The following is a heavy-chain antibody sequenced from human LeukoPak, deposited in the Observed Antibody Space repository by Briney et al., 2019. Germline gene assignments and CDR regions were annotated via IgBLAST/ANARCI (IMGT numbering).Heavy chain of an antibody. CDR2: IYNTGST. CDR3: ARGGDYIWGTYRPFDY. V-gene: IGHV4-59*08. CDR1: GGSISSYY. Sequence: SETLSLTCTVSGGSISSYYWNWIRQPPGKGLEWIGYIYNTGSTSNNPSLKSRVTISVDTSKKHFSLRLSSVTAADTAVYYCARGGDYIWGTYRPFDYWGQGTLVTVSS. J-gene: IGHJ4*02. D-gene: IGHD3-16*02.